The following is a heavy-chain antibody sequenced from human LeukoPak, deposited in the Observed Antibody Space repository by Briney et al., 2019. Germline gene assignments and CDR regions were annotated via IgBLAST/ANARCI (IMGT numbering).Heavy chain of an antibody. V-gene: IGHV1-18*01. D-gene: IGHD4-11*01. CDR3: AGTVSYYYYMDV. J-gene: IGHJ6*03. CDR1: GYTFTSYG. CDR2: ISAYNGNT. Sequence: ASVKVSCKASGYTFTSYGISWVRQAPGQGLEWMGWISAYNGNTNYAQKLQGRVTMTTDTSTSTAYMELRSLRSDDTAVYYCAGTVSYYYYMDVWGKGTTVTVSS.